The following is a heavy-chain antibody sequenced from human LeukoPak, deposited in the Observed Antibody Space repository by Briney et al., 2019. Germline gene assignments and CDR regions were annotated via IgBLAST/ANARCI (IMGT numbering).Heavy chain of an antibody. V-gene: IGHV1-69*05. Sequence: ASVKVSCKSSGGTFSIYAISWVRQAWGQGLEWMGGIIPILCTANYAQKFQGRVTITTAESTSTAYMELSSLKTEDTAVYYCAILADYFDYWGQGTLVTVSS. CDR3: AILADYFDY. J-gene: IGHJ4*02. CDR1: GGTFSIYA. CDR2: IIPILCTA.